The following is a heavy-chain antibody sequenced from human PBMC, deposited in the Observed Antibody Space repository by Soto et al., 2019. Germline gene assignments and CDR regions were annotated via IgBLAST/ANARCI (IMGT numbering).Heavy chain of an antibody. V-gene: IGHV3-48*02. CDR2: ISGGGRPI. J-gene: IGHJ4*02. CDR3: ARDLDWAFDS. Sequence: EVQLVESGGGSVQPGGSLRLSCAASGFTFSTFSMNWVRQAPGRGLEWISYISGGGRPIFYADSVKGRFTISRDNAKNSLYLQMDSLTDEDTAVYYCARDLDWAFDSWGQGTLVTVS. CDR1: GFTFSTFS. D-gene: IGHD3-9*01.